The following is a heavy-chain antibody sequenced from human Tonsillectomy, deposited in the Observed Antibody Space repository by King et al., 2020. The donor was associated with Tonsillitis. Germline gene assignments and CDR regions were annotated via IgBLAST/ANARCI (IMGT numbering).Heavy chain of an antibody. V-gene: IGHV3-21*01. CDR1: GFTFSTYN. D-gene: IGHD2-21*02. CDR3: VGWGDFLPYTPDY. J-gene: IGHJ4*02. CDR2: ISSTSSYM. Sequence: VQLVESGGGLVKPGGSLRLSCAASGFTFSTYNMNWVRQAPGKGLEWVSSISSTSSYMYYADSVKGRFTISRDNAKNSLYLQMNSLRAEDTAVYYCVGWGDFLPYTPDYWGQGTLVTVSS.